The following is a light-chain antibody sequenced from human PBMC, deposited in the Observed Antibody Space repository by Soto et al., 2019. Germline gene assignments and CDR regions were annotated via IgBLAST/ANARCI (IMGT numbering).Light chain of an antibody. Sequence: DIAMTQSPATLSVSPGERATLSCRALQSISTELAWYRQIPGQPPRLLIYSASTRATGVPARFTGSGSGSEFTLTISGLQSEDFAIYYCQQCHNWSLTFGQGTRLEI. J-gene: IGKJ2*01. CDR1: QSISTE. CDR3: QQCHNWSLT. V-gene: IGKV3-15*01. CDR2: SAS.